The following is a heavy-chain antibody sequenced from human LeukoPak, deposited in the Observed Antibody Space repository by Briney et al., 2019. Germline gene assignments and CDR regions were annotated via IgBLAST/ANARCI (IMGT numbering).Heavy chain of an antibody. CDR2: INAGNGNT. V-gene: IGHV1-3*01. J-gene: IGHJ6*02. D-gene: IGHD2-15*01. CDR3: ARTLGYCSGGSCYSYYGMDV. Sequence: ASVKVSCTASGYTFTSYAMHWVRQAPGQRLEWMGWINAGNGNTKYPQKFQGRVTITRDTSASTAYMELSSLRSEDTAVYYCARTLGYCSGGSCYSYYGMDVWGQGTTVTVSS. CDR1: GYTFTSYA.